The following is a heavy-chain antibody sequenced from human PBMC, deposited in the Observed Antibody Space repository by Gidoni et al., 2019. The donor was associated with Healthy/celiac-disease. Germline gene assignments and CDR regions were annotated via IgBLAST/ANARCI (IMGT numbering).Heavy chain of an antibody. J-gene: IGHJ4*02. CDR3: ASTQTWIPD. V-gene: IGHV1-46*03. CDR2: INPSGGST. CDR1: GYTFTSYY. D-gene: IGHD5-18*01. Sequence: QVQLVQSGAEVMKPGASVKVSCKASGYTFTSYYMHWVRQAPGEGLEWLGIINPSGGSTSYAQKFQGRVTMTRDTSTSTVYMELSSLRSGDTAVYYCASTQTWIPDWGQGTLVTVSS.